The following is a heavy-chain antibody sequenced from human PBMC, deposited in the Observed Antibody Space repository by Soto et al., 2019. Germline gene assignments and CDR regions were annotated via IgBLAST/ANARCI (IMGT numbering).Heavy chain of an antibody. J-gene: IGHJ4*01. CDR1: GFTFSSYT. CDR2: ISSSSSYI. D-gene: IGHD2-2*01. CDR3: ARDPKSDSTRTSDY. Sequence: PGGSLRLSCAASGFTFSSYTMNWVRQAPGKGLEWVSSISSSSSYIYYVDSVKGRFTISRDDAKNSLYLQMNSLRAEDTAVYYCARDPKSDSTRTSDYWGQGTLVTVSS. V-gene: IGHV3-21*01.